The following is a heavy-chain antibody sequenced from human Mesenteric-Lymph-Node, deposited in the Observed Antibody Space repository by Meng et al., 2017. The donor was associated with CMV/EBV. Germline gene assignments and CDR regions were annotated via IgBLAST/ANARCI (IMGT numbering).Heavy chain of an antibody. CDR3: ARRGRITIFGVVNSRIDY. CDR1: GGSFSGYY. V-gene: IGHV4-34*01. J-gene: IGHJ4*02. Sequence: GSLRLSCAVYGGSFSGYYWSWIRQPPGKGLEWIGEINHSGSTNYNPSLKSRVTISVDTSKNQFSLKLSSVTAADTAVYYCARRGRITIFGVVNSRIDYWGQGTLVTVSS. CDR2: INHSGST. D-gene: IGHD3-3*01.